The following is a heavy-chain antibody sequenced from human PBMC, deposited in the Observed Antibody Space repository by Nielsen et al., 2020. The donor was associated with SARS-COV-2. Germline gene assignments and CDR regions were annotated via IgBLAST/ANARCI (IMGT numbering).Heavy chain of an antibody. D-gene: IGHD3-22*01. CDR2: MFYNGRT. CDR3: ARGYYTVDY. J-gene: IGHJ4*02. Sequence: WVRQPPGKGLEWIGYMFYNGRTNYSPSLKSRVTMSVDASKKHFSLKLWSVTAADTALYYCARGYYTVDYWGQGIEVTVSS. V-gene: IGHV4-61*03.